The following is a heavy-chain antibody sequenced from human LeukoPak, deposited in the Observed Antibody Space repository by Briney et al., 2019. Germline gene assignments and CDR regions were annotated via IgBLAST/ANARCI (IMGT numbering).Heavy chain of an antibody. J-gene: IGHJ5*02. CDR3: AKSIAARPRWFDP. V-gene: IGHV4-34*01. CDR1: GGSFSGYY. CDR2: INHSGST. Sequence: PSETLSLTCAVYGGSFSGYYWSWIRQPPGKGLEWIGEINHSGSTNYNPSLKSRVTKSVDTSKNQFSLKLSSVTAADTAVYYCAKSIAARPRWFDPWGQGTLVTVSS. D-gene: IGHD6-6*01.